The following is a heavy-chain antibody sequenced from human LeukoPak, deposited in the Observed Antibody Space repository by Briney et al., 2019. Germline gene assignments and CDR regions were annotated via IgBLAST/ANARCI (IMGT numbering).Heavy chain of an antibody. J-gene: IGHJ4*02. V-gene: IGHV1-24*01. CDR2: FDPEDGET. D-gene: IGHD3-22*01. CDR1: GYTLTELS. Sequence: ASVKVSCKVSGYTLTELSMHWVRQAPGEGLEWMGGFDPEDGETIYAQKFQGRVTMTEDTSTDTAYMELSSLRSEDTAVYYCATVINGYYDSGGYPYDYWGQGTLVTVSS. CDR3: ATVINGYYDSGGYPYDY.